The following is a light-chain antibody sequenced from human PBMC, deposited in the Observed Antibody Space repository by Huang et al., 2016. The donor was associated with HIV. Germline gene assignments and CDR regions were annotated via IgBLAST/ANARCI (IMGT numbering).Light chain of an antibody. Sequence: EIVMTQSPATLSVSPGERATLSCRASHTVSRNLAWYQQIPGQAPRLLIYGASTRATDIPARFSGGGSGTEVTLTISSLQSADFAVYYCQQYNDWPPWTFGQGTKVEIK. CDR2: GAS. J-gene: IGKJ1*01. CDR1: HTVSRN. V-gene: IGKV3-15*01. CDR3: QQYNDWPPWT.